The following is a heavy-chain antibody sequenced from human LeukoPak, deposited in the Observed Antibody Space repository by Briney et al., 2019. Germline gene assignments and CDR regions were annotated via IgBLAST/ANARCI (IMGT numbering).Heavy chain of an antibody. CDR2: INHSGST. Sequence: PSETLSLTCAVYGGSFSGYYWSWIRQPPGKGLEWIGEINHSGSTNYNPSLKSRVTISVDTSKNQFSLKLSSVTAADTAVYYCARGKYYYGSGSYPQRFDPWGQGTLVTVSS. CDR1: GGSFSGYY. CDR3: ARGKYYYGSGSYPQRFDP. D-gene: IGHD3-10*01. J-gene: IGHJ5*02. V-gene: IGHV4-34*01.